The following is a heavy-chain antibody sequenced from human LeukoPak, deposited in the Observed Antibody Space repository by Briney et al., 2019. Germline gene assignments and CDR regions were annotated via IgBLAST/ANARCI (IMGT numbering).Heavy chain of an antibody. J-gene: IGHJ4*02. D-gene: IGHD6-13*01. Sequence: GRSLRLSCAASGFTFNNYGMHWVRQAPGKGLEWVAVISYEGSNNYYADSVKGRFTISRDNSKNTLYLQMNSLRTEDTAVYYCARGSSSWYYFDYWGQGTLVTVST. V-gene: IGHV3-30*03. CDR2: ISYEGSNN. CDR3: ARGSSSWYYFDY. CDR1: GFTFNNYG.